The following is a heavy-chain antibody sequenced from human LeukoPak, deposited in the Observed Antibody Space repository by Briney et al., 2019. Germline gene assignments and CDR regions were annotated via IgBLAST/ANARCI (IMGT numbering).Heavy chain of an antibody. CDR2: ISGSGGST. CDR3: AKDPYDSSGYLVY. J-gene: IGHJ4*02. Sequence: GGSLRLSCAASGFTFSSYAMSWVRQAPGKGLEWVSAISGSGGSTYYADSVKGRFTISRDNSKNTLYLQMNSLRAEDTVVYYCAKDPYDSSGYLVYWGQGTLVTVSS. CDR1: GFTFSSYA. V-gene: IGHV3-23*01. D-gene: IGHD3-22*01.